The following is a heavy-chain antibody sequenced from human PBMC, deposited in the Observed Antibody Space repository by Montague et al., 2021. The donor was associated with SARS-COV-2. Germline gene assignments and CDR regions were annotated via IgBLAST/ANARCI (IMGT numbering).Heavy chain of an antibody. V-gene: IGHV3-15*01. CDR3: TTVSSGSRDFDY. Sequence: SLRLSCPASGFTFSNAWMSWVRQAPGKGLEWVGRIKSKTDGGTTDYAAPVKGRFTISRDDSKNTLYLQMNSLKTEDTAVYYCTTVSSGSRDFDYWGQGTLVTVSS. D-gene: IGHD1-26*01. CDR1: GFTFSNAW. J-gene: IGHJ4*02. CDR2: IKSKTDGGTT.